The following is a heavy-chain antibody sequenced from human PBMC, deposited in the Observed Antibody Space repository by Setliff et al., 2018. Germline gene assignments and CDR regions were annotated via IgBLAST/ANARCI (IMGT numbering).Heavy chain of an antibody. J-gene: IGHJ6*03. Sequence: PGESLKISCKGSGYSFSNFWIGWVRQMPGKGLEWMGIISPGDSDTNYNPSFQGRITISADKSVNTVYVQWSSLKASDTAMYYCARQKYGDYDDENYYYMDVWGKGTTVTVSS. D-gene: IGHD4-17*01. CDR2: ISPGDSDT. V-gene: IGHV5-51*01. CDR1: GYSFSNFW. CDR3: ARQKYGDYDDENYYYMDV.